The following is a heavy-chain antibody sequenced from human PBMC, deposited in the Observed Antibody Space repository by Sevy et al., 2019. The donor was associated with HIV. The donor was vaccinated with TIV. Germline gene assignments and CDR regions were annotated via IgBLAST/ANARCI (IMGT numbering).Heavy chain of an antibody. J-gene: IGHJ4*02. CDR1: GFTFSNAW. V-gene: IGHV3-15*07. D-gene: IGHD5-18*01. Sequence: GGSLRLSCAASGFTFSNAWMNWVRQAPGKGLEWVGRIKSKTDGGTPDYAAPVKGRFTISRDDSKNTLYLQMNSVNAEDTAVYYCTTDGGGYNYGYSFDYWGQGTLVTVSS. CDR3: TTDGGGYNYGYSFDY. CDR2: IKSKTDGGTP.